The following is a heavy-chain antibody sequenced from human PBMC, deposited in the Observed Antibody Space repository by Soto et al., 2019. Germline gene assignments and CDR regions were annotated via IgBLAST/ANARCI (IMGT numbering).Heavy chain of an antibody. D-gene: IGHD4-17*01. CDR3: AGGVSTVTTYLDY. Sequence: SETLSLTCTVSGGSISSGGHYWSWIRQHPGKGLEWIGYIHYSGSTNYNPSLRSRVTISVDTSKNQLSLKLSSVTAADTAVYYSAGGVSTVTTYLDYWGQGTLVTVSS. CDR1: GGSISSGGHY. CDR2: IHYSGST. V-gene: IGHV4-31*03. J-gene: IGHJ4*02.